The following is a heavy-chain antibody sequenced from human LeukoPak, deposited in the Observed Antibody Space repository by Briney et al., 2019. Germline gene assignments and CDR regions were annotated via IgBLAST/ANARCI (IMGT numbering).Heavy chain of an antibody. J-gene: IGHJ4*02. V-gene: IGHV4-34*01. CDR2: INHSEST. Sequence: PSETLSLTCAVYGVSFSGYYWSWIRQPPGKGLEWIGEINHSESTNSNPSLKSRATISVDTSKNQFSLNLRSVTAADTAVYYCAREARGGIYRSYFDYWGQGTLLTVSS. CDR3: AREARGGIYRSYFDY. CDR1: GVSFSGYY. D-gene: IGHD1-26*01.